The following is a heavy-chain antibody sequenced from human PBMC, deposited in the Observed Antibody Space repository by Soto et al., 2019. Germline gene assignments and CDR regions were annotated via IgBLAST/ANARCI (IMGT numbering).Heavy chain of an antibody. V-gene: IGHV3-21*01. J-gene: IGHJ4*02. CDR2: ISSSSSYI. CDR3: ARVGWGGYYFDY. Sequence: EVQLVESGGGMVKPGGSLRLSCAASGFTFSSYSMNWVRQAPGKGLEWVSSISSSSSYIYYADSVKGRFTISRDNAKNSLELQMNSLRAEDTAVYYCARVGWGGYYFDYWGQGTLVTVSS. D-gene: IGHD3-16*01. CDR1: GFTFSSYS.